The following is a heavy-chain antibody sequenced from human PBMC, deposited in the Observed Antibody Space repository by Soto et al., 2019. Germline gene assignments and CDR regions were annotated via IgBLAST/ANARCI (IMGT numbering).Heavy chain of an antibody. D-gene: IGHD3-22*01. CDR3: ARGRSHADYDSSGYYLDY. CDR1: GGSFSGYY. V-gene: IGHV4-34*01. J-gene: IGHJ4*02. CDR2: INHSGST. Sequence: QVQLQQWGAGLLKPSETLSLTCAVYGGSFSGYYWSWIRQPPGKGLEWIGEINHSGSTNYNPSLTSRVTISGDTSKNQFSLKLSSVTAADTAVYYCARGRSHADYDSSGYYLDYWGQGTLVTVSS.